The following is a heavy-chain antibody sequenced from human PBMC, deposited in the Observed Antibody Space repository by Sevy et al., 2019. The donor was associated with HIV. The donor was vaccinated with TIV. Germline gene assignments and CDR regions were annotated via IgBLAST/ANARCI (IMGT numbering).Heavy chain of an antibody. CDR1: EFTVSSNY. V-gene: IGHV3-66*01. J-gene: IGHJ3*02. Sequence: GESLKISCTAPEFTVSSNYMSWVRQTPGKGLEWVSVLYSTGSTYYADSVKGRFSISRDNSKNTIYLQMNSLRVEDTAVYYCARERPHSGERIFDIWGQGTMVTVSS. CDR3: ARERPHSGERIFDI. CDR2: LYSTGST. D-gene: IGHD3-10*01.